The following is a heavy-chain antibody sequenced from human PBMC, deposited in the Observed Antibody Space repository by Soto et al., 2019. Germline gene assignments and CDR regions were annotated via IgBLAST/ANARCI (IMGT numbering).Heavy chain of an antibody. CDR1: GYAFTRYW. V-gene: IGHV5-51*01. CDR2: IYPGDSDT. Sequence: PGESLKISCTGSGYAFTRYWIAWVRQMPGKGLEWMGIIYPGDSDTRYSPSFQGQVTISADKSITTAYLQWSSLKASDTAMYYCARGYCTTTICDPWFDPWGQGTLVTVSS. D-gene: IGHD2-2*01. CDR3: ARGYCTTTICDPWFDP. J-gene: IGHJ5*02.